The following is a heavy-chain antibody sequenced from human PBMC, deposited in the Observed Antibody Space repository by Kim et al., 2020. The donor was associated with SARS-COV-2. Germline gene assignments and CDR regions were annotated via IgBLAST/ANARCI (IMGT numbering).Heavy chain of an antibody. CDR1: GGSISSYY. CDR2: IYYSGST. D-gene: IGHD3-3*01. J-gene: IGHJ2*01. V-gene: IGHV4-59*01. CDR3: ARDHREWLQYTANWYFDL. Sequence: SETLSLTCTVSGGSISSYYWSWIGQPPGKGLEWIGYIYYSGSTNYNPSLKSRVTISVDTSKNQFSLKLSSVTAADTAVYYCARDHREWLQYTANWYFDLWGRGTLVTVSS.